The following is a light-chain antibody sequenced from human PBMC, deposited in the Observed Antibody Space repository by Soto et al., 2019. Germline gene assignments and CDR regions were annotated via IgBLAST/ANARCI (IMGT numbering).Light chain of an antibody. J-gene: IGKJ1*01. CDR3: QQYDSPPRT. V-gene: IGKV3-20*01. Sequence: EIVLTQSPGTLSLSPGERATLSCSASQIDSSSYLAWYRQKPGQAPRLLIYGTSSRATGIPDRFSGSGSGTDFTLTISRLEPEDFAVYYCQQYDSPPRTFGQGTKVEIK. CDR1: QIDSSSY. CDR2: GTS.